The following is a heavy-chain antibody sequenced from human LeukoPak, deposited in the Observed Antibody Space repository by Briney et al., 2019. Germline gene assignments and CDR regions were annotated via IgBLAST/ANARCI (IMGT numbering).Heavy chain of an antibody. D-gene: IGHD6-13*01. CDR1: GFIFSRYW. CDR2: INQDESER. Sequence: PGGSLRLSCATSGFIFSRYWMSWVRQAPGKGLEWVANINQDESERNYVDSVKGRFTISRDNAKNSLDLQMNSLRAEDTAVYYCARDQTHRDSSSWYGDAFDIWGQGTMVTVSS. V-gene: IGHV3-7*01. J-gene: IGHJ3*02. CDR3: ARDQTHRDSSSWYGDAFDI.